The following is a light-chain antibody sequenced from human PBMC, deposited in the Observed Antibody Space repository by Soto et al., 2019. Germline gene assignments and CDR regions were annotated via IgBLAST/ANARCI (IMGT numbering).Light chain of an antibody. V-gene: IGKV3-20*01. CDR2: GAS. Sequence: EIVLTQSPGTLSLSPGERATLSCRASESVSDNYLAWYQQRSGQAPRLVIYGASSRASAVPDRFSGSGSGADFTLTISRLEPEDFALYYCQHTLKWPPTFGQGTRVEI. CDR3: QHTLKWPPT. J-gene: IGKJ1*01. CDR1: ESVSDNY.